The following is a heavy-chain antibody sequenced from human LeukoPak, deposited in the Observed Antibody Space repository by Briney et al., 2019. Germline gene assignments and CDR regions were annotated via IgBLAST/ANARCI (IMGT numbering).Heavy chain of an antibody. V-gene: IGHV1-8*03. CDR2: MNPNSGNT. Sequence: ASVTVSFTSSVYTFTIYDINWVRQATGQGLEWMGWMNPNSGNTGYALKFQGRVTITRNTSISTAYMELNSLRSEDTAVYYCAIRPCCSSNSCYRDRPFDYWGQGTLVTVSS. J-gene: IGHJ4*02. CDR3: AIRPCCSSNSCYRDRPFDY. D-gene: IGHD2-2*01. CDR1: VYTFTIYD.